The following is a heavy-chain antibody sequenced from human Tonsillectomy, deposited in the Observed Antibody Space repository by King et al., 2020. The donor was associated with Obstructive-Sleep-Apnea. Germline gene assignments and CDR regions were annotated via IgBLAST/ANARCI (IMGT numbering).Heavy chain of an antibody. D-gene: IGHD4-17*01. CDR1: GGSISSYY. J-gene: IGHJ4*02. CDR2: IYYSGST. CDR3: ARAGLRSGMYYFDY. Sequence: QLQESGPGLVKPSETLSLTCTVSGGSISSYYWSWIRQPPGKGLEWIGYIYYSGSTNYNLSLKSRVTISVDASKNQFSLKLGSVTAADTAVYYCARAGLRSGMYYFDYWGQGTLVTVSS. V-gene: IGHV4-59*01.